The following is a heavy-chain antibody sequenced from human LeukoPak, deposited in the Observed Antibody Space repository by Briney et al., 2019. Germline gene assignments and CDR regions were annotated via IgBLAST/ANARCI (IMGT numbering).Heavy chain of an antibody. V-gene: IGHV4-59*08. CDR1: GGSFSSYY. CDR2: ISYSGST. Sequence: PSETLSLTCTVSGGSFSSYYWSWIRQPPGKGLEWIGYISYSGSTNYNPSLKSRVTISVDTSKNQFSLKLSSVTAADTAVYYCARARGYSGYAYFDYWGQGTLVTVSS. CDR3: ARARGYSGYAYFDY. D-gene: IGHD5-12*01. J-gene: IGHJ4*02.